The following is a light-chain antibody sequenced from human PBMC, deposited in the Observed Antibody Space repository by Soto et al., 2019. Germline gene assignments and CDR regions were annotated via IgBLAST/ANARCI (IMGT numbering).Light chain of an antibody. CDR1: QGISTY. J-gene: IGKJ1*01. Sequence: DIQMTQSPSSLSASVGDRVTITCRASQGISTYLNWYQQKPGKAPKLLIYAASSLQSGVPSRFSGSGSETDFTLTISSLQPEDFATYSCQQSYSITWTFGQGTKVHIK. V-gene: IGKV1-39*01. CDR3: QQSYSITWT. CDR2: AAS.